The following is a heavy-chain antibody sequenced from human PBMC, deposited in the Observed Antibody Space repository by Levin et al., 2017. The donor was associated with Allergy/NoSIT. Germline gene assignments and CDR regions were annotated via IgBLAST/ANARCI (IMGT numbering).Heavy chain of an antibody. D-gene: IGHD3-16*01. CDR1: GGSISSSY. CDR2: IYYSGST. CDR3: ARAPGWGQDGRDV. V-gene: IGHV4-59*01. Sequence: SQTLSLTCTVSGGSISSSYCSWIRQPPGKGLEWIGYIYYSGSTNYNPSLKSRVTISVDTSKNQFSLKLSSVTAADTAVYYCARAPGWGQDGRDVWGKGTMVTVSS. J-gene: IGHJ6*04.